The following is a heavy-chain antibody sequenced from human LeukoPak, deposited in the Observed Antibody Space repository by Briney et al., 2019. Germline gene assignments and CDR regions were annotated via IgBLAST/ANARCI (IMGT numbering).Heavy chain of an antibody. CDR1: GGSFSNYY. Sequence: PSETLSLTCAVYGGSFSNYYWSWIRQAPGMGPEWIGEIDHDGSTNYNPSLKSRVTISVDTSKNQFSLKLSSVTAADTAVYYCARDVPNCSSTSCQYDPRRVFDYWGQGTLVTVSS. J-gene: IGHJ4*02. CDR2: IDHDGST. CDR3: ARDVPNCSSTSCQYDPRRVFDY. D-gene: IGHD2-2*01. V-gene: IGHV4-34*01.